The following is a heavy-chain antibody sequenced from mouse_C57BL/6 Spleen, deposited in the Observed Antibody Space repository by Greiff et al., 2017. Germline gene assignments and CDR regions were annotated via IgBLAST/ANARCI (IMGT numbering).Heavy chain of an antibody. CDR2: IHPNSGST. J-gene: IGHJ4*01. CDR3: ARSDWDLGAMDY. V-gene: IGHV1-64*01. CDR1: GYTFTSYW. D-gene: IGHD4-1*01. Sequence: QVQLKQPGAELVKPGASVKLSCKASGYTFTSYWMHWVKQRPGQGLEWIGMIHPNSGSTNYNEKFKSKATLTVDKSSSTAYMQLSSLTSEDSAVYYCARSDWDLGAMDYWGQGTSVTVSS.